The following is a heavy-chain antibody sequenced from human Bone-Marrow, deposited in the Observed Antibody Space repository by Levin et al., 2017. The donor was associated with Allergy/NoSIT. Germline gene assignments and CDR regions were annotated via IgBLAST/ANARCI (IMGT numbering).Heavy chain of an antibody. Sequence: PGGSLRLSCAASGFTFSNYWMSWVRQAPGKGLEWVANIKKDGSDQYYVDSVKGRFTISRDNAKSSLYLQMNSLRAEDTAVYYCAREWYDSGSSPLIVHWGQGTLVTVSS. J-gene: IGHJ4*02. CDR3: AREWYDSGSSPLIVH. D-gene: IGHD3-22*01. CDR2: IKKDGSDQ. V-gene: IGHV3-7*01. CDR1: GFTFSNYW.